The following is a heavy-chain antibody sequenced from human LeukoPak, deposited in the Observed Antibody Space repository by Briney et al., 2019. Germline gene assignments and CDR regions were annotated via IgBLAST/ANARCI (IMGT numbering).Heavy chain of an antibody. CDR3: AKHHYGGNSEYDC. CDR1: GFTFSSHA. Sequence: GGSLRLSCAASGFTFSSHALSWVRQAPGKGLEWVSAISVSGDSTYYADSVKGRFTISRDNSKNTLFLQINSLRAEDTAVYYCAKHHYGGNSEYDCWGQGTLVTVSS. V-gene: IGHV3-23*01. J-gene: IGHJ4*02. D-gene: IGHD4-23*01. CDR2: ISVSGDST.